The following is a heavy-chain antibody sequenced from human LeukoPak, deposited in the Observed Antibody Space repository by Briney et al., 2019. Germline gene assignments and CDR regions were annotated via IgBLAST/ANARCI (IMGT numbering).Heavy chain of an antibody. V-gene: IGHV3-30*03. Sequence: GGSLRLSCAASGFTFSSYGIHWVRQAPGKGLEWVAVISYDGSNKYYADSVKGRFTISRDNSKNTLYLQMNSLRAEDTAVYYCASPLYYYDSSGYTDYWGQGTLVTVSS. CDR2: ISYDGSNK. CDR1: GFTFSSYG. CDR3: ASPLYYYDSSGYTDY. D-gene: IGHD3-22*01. J-gene: IGHJ4*02.